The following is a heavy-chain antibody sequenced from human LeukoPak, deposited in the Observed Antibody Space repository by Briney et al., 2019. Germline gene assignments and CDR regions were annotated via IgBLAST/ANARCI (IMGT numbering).Heavy chain of an antibody. CDR1: GFTFSKYW. V-gene: IGHV3-7*01. CDR2: IKQDESKK. D-gene: IGHD2-15*01. Sequence: PGGSLRLSCAASGFTFSKYWMTWVRQAPGKGLEWVANIKQDESKKYYADSVEGRFTISGDSAKNTLYLQMNSLRAEDTAVYYCVRGGPSTWSWGQGTLVTVSS. J-gene: IGHJ5*02. CDR3: VRGGPSTWS.